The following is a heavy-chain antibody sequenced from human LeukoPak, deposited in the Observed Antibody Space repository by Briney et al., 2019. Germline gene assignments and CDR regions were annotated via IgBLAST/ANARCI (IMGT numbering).Heavy chain of an antibody. Sequence: GGSLRLSCAASGFSFNTYSMSWVRQAAGGVREWASSIINTGGSTYYADSVKGRFTISRDNAKNQLYLQMNSLRAEDTAVYYCAIWDLLIRGVVWFDPWGQGTLVTASS. V-gene: IGHV3-23*01. CDR3: AIWDLLIRGVVWFDP. CDR2: IINTGGST. D-gene: IGHD3-10*01. CDR1: GFSFNTYS. J-gene: IGHJ5*02.